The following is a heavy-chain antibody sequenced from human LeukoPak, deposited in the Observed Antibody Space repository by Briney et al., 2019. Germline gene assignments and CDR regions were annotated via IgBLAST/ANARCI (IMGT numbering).Heavy chain of an antibody. V-gene: IGHV5-51*01. J-gene: IGHJ6*03. CDR3: ARRTGRSGGGGPSGYYYMDV. CDR2: IYPGDSDT. D-gene: IGHD2-15*01. CDR1: GYIFTSYW. Sequence: GESLKISCKGSGYIFTSYWIGWVRQMPGKGLEWMGIIYPGDSDTRYSPSFQGQVTISADKSISTAYLQWSSLKASDTAMYYCARRTGRSGGGGPSGYYYMDVWGKGTTVTVSS.